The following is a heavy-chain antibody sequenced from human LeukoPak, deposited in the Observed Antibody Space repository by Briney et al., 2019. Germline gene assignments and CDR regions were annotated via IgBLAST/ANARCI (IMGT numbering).Heavy chain of an antibody. CDR1: DDSFSSHY. CDR2: ISYIGST. J-gene: IGHJ3*02. CDR3: ARDLVTVTKGFDI. V-gene: IGHV4-59*11. D-gene: IGHD4-17*01. Sequence: SETLSLTCAVSDDSFSSHYWTWIRQPPGKGLEWIGYISYIGSTNYNPSLKSRVTISIDTSRNQFSLRLSSVTAADTAVYYCARDLVTVTKGFDIWGQGSMVSVSS.